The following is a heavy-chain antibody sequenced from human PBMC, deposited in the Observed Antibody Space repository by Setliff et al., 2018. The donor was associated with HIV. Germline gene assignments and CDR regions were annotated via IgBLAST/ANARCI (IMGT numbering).Heavy chain of an antibody. V-gene: IGHV4-61*01. Sequence: SETLSLTCTVSGDSVNDRSYYWSWIRQPPGKGLEWIGYIYSSGTTNYTSSLKSRVTISVDTSRNQFSLKLTSVTAADTAVYYCARDRHIAVSGDDAFDIWGQGTLVTVSS. CDR1: GDSVNDRSYY. CDR2: IYSSGTT. CDR3: ARDRHIAVSGDDAFDI. D-gene: IGHD6-19*01. J-gene: IGHJ3*02.